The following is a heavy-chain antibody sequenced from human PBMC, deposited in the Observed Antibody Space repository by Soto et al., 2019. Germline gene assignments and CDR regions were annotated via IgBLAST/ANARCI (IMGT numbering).Heavy chain of an antibody. CDR2: SHQSGNT. J-gene: IGHJ4*02. CDR3: ATRDSSMFY. Sequence: QVQLQESGPGLVKPSGTLSLTCAVSGVSISSHDWWTWVRQPPGKGLEWIGESHQSGNTNYNSSLESRFTISVDKSKNQFSLKLTSVTVADTAVYYCATRDSSMFYWGQGTLVTVSS. D-gene: IGHD6-13*01. CDR1: GVSISSHDW. V-gene: IGHV4-4*02.